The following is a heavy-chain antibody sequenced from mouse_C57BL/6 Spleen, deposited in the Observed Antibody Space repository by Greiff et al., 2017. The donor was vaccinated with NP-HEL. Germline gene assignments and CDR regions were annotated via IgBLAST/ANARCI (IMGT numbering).Heavy chain of an antibody. J-gene: IGHJ4*01. CDR2: IYPGDGDT. D-gene: IGHD2-4*01. CDR3: ARGGLRRGGNAMDY. Sequence: QVQLKESGPELVKPGASVKISCKASGYAFSSSWMNWVKQRPGKGLEWIGRIYPGDGDTNYNGKFKGKATLTADKSSSTAYMQLSSLTSEDSAVYFCARGGLRRGGNAMDYWGQGTSVTVSS. V-gene: IGHV1-82*01. CDR1: GYAFSSSW.